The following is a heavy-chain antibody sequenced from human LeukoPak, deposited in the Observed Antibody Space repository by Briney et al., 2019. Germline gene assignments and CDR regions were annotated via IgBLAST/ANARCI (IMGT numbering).Heavy chain of an antibody. V-gene: IGHV3-74*01. D-gene: IGHD3-3*01. J-gene: IGHJ6*03. CDR2: INSDWSST. Sequence: GGSLKLSCAASGFTFSSYWMHWVRQAPGKGLVWVSRINSDWSSTSYADSVKGRFTISRDNAKNTLYLQMNSLRAEDTAVYYCARARTIFGVVITGYYYYMDVWGKGTTVTVSS. CDR1: GFTFSSYW. CDR3: ARARTIFGVVITGYYYYMDV.